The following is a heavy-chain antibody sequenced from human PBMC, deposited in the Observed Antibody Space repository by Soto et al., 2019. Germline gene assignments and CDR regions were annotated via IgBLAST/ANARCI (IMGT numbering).Heavy chain of an antibody. V-gene: IGHV4-59*12. CDR3: ARDARKGDYYGSGSLRHYYYYGMDV. CDR1: GGSISSYY. CDR2: IYYSGST. Sequence: SETLSLTCTVSGGSISSYYWIWIRQPPGKGLEWIGYIYYSGSTNYNPSLKSRVTISVDTSKTQFSLKLSSVTAADPAVYYCARDARKGDYYGSGSLRHYYYYGMDVWGQGTTVTVSS. D-gene: IGHD3-10*01. J-gene: IGHJ6*02.